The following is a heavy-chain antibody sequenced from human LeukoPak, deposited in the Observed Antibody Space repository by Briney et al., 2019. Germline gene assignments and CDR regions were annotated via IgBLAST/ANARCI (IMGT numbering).Heavy chain of an antibody. CDR3: ARNFAPDTAMVISPV. J-gene: IGHJ4*02. Sequence: GGSLRLSCTASGFPFIDYSMNWVRQAPGKGLEWVSSISSSSSYIYYADSVKGRFTISRDNAKNSLYLQMNSLRAEDTAVYYCARNFAPDTAMVISPVWGQGTLVTVSS. V-gene: IGHV3-21*01. CDR2: ISSSSSYI. CDR1: GFPFIDYS. D-gene: IGHD5-18*01.